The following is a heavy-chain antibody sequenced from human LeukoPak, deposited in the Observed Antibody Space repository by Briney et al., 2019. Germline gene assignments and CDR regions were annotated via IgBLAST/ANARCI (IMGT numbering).Heavy chain of an antibody. CDR2: IYYSGST. J-gene: IGHJ5*02. CDR1: GGSVSSGSYY. Sequence: SETLSLTCTVSGGSVSSGSYYWSWIRQPPGKGLEWIGYIYYSGSTNYNPSLKSRVTISVDTSKNQFSLKLSSVTAADTAVYYCARNVRYNWFDPWGQGTLVTVSS. V-gene: IGHV4-61*01. CDR3: ARNVRYNWFDP. D-gene: IGHD2/OR15-2a*01.